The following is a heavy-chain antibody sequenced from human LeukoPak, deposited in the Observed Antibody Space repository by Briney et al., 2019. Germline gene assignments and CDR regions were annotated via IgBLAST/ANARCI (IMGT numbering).Heavy chain of an antibody. D-gene: IGHD3-22*01. V-gene: IGHV3-21*01. CDR3: ASLFYDSSGYYVGY. J-gene: IGHJ4*02. CDR2: ISSSGSYI. Sequence: PGGSLRLSCAASGFTFSSYSMNWVRQAPGKGLEWVSSISSSGSYIYYADSVKGRFTISRDNAKNSLYLQMNSLRAEDTAVYYCASLFYDSSGYYVGYWGQGTLVTVSS. CDR1: GFTFSSYS.